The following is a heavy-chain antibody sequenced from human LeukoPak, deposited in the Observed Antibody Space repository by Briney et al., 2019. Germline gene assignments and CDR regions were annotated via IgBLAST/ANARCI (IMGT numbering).Heavy chain of an antibody. CDR2: ISGSGGST. Sequence: GRSLRLSCAASGFTFSSYAMSWVRQAPGKGLEWVSAISGSGGSTYYADSVKGRFTISRDNSKNTLYLQMDSLRAEDTAVYYCAKDFWYIVVVVAATPVPILDYWGQGTLVTVSS. J-gene: IGHJ4*02. CDR1: GFTFSSYA. V-gene: IGHV3-23*01. D-gene: IGHD2-15*01. CDR3: AKDFWYIVVVVAATPVPILDY.